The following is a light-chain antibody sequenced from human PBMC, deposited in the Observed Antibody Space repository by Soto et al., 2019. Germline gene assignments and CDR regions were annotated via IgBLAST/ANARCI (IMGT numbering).Light chain of an antibody. CDR2: GAS. V-gene: IGKV3-20*01. Sequence: IVLTQSPGTLSLSPGERATLSCRARQSVSGSYLAWYQQKPGQAPRPLIYGASSRATGIPDRFSGSGSGTDFTLTISRLEPEDVAVYYCQQYGSSPTWTFGQGTKVEIK. CDR3: QQYGSSPTWT. CDR1: QSVSGSY. J-gene: IGKJ1*01.